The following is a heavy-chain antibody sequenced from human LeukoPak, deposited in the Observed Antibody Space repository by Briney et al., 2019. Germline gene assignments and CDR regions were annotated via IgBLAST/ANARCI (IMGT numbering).Heavy chain of an antibody. V-gene: IGHV3-23*01. CDR2: ISGIGNST. CDR3: ARGDRGVSDAFDI. Sequence: QPGGSLRLSCAASGFTFSSYAMSWVRQAPGKGLEWVSAISGIGNSTYYADSVKGRFTISRDNAKNTLYLQMNSLRAEDTAVYYCARGDRGVSDAFDIWGQGTMVTVSS. D-gene: IGHD3-10*01. J-gene: IGHJ3*02. CDR1: GFTFSSYA.